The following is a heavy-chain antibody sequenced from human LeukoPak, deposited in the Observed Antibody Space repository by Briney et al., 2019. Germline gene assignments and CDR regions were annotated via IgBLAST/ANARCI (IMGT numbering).Heavy chain of an antibody. J-gene: IGHJ4*02. D-gene: IGHD4-17*01. CDR3: TTTSHDYGDYSFDY. V-gene: IGHV3-15*01. CDR1: GFTFSNAW. CDR2: IKRKTDGGRT. Sequence: KPGGSLRLSCAASGFTFSNAWMSWVRQAPGKGLEWVGHIKRKTDGGRTDYAAPVKGRFTISRDDSKNTLYLQMNSLKTEDTAVYYCTTTSHDYGDYSFDYWGQGTLVTVSS.